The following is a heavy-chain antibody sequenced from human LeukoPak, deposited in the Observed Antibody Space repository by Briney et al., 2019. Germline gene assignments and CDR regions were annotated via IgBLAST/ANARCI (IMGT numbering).Heavy chain of an antibody. Sequence: GGSLRLSCAASGFNFSNYAMHWVRQAPGKGLEYVSAISSNGGSTYYAHSVKGRFTISRDNSENTLYLQMGSLRPEDMAVYYCARDGGDIVVVTASYYYMDVWGKGTTVTVSS. J-gene: IGHJ6*03. CDR2: ISSNGGST. D-gene: IGHD2-21*02. V-gene: IGHV3-64*01. CDR1: GFNFSNYA. CDR3: ARDGGDIVVVTASYYYMDV.